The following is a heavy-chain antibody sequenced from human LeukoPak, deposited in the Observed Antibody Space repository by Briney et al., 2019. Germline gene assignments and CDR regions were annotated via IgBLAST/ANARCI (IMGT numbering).Heavy chain of an antibody. J-gene: IGHJ4*02. CDR2: INPNSGGT. CDR1: GYTFTSYD. D-gene: IGHD1-7*01. V-gene: IGHV1-2*02. CDR3: ARDSGGTTSDFDY. Sequence: GASVKVSCKASGYTFTSYDINWVRQAPGQGLEWMGWINPNSGGTNYAQKFQGRVTMTRDTSISTAYMELSRLRSDDTAVYYCARDSGGTTSDFDYWGQGTLVTVSS.